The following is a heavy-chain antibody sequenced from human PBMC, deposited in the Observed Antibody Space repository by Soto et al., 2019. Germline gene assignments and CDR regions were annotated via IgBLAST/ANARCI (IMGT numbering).Heavy chain of an antibody. CDR3: TTLGSVLWFGELLCYFDS. J-gene: IGHJ4*02. Sequence: GGSLRLSCAASGFTFSNAWMSWVRQAPGKGLEWVGRIKSKTDGGTTEYAAPVKGRFTISRDDSKNTLYLQMNSLKTEDTAVYYLTTLGSVLWFGELLCYFDSWGQGTLVTVSS. CDR2: IKSKTDGGTT. V-gene: IGHV3-15*01. D-gene: IGHD3-10*01. CDR1: GFTFSNAW.